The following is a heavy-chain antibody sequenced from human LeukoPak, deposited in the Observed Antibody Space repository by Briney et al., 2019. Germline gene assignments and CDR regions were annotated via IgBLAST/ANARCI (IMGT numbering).Heavy chain of an antibody. D-gene: IGHD1-26*01. V-gene: IGHV4-4*09. CDR2: IYSGGTT. CDR3: ARHGSKLVGPSTIYFDK. Sequence: SETLSLTCIVSGGSINNNYWSWIRQTPGNKPEWIGYIYSGGTTSYNPSLVRRVTLSVDTSNNQFSLRLNSVTAADTAVYFCARHGSKLVGPSTIYFDKWGLGILVTVSS. CDR1: GGSINNNY. J-gene: IGHJ4*02.